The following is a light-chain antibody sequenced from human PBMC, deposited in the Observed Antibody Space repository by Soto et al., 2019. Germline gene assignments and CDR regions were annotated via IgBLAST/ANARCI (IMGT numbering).Light chain of an antibody. J-gene: IGLJ1*01. Sequence: SYELTQPPSVSVAPGQTARITCGGNNIGIKSVHWYQQKPGQAPVLVVYDDSARPSGIPERFAGSNSGNTATLTIRRVEAGDEADYFCQVWDSSSDQYVFGTGTQLTVL. CDR3: QVWDSSSDQYV. CDR2: DDS. CDR1: NIGIKS. V-gene: IGLV3-21*02.